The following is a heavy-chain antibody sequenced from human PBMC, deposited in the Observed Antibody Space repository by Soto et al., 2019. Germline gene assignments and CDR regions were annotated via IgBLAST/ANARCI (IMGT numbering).Heavy chain of an antibody. CDR1: GFTFSSYG. D-gene: IGHD5-12*01. CDR3: ARDQGDLVATIVAY. V-gene: IGHV3-33*01. Sequence: PAESLRLSCAASGFTFSSYGMHWVRHAPGKGLEWVAVIWYDGSNKYHADSVKGRFTSYRDNSKNTLSVQMNSLRDEDTVVYYCARDQGDLVATIVAYRREGTLLSVSS. CDR2: IWYDGSNK. J-gene: IGHJ4*02.